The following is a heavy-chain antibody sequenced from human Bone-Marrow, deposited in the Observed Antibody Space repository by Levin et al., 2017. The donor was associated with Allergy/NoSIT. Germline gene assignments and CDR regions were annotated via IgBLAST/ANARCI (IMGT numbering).Heavy chain of an antibody. CDR2: IYYGGST. J-gene: IGHJ6*03. V-gene: IGHV4-61*01. CDR1: GDSVNSRSFY. CDR3: ARGDGPGGASGAFRYSDYYFFYMDV. Sequence: SQTLSLTCTVSGDSVNSRSFYWSWLRQSPGKGLEWIAYIYYGGSTNHNPSLRSRVSISVDTSENQFSLKLSSVTAADTAIYYCARGDGPGGASGAFRYSDYYFFYMDVWGKGTTVTVSS. D-gene: IGHD3-9*01.